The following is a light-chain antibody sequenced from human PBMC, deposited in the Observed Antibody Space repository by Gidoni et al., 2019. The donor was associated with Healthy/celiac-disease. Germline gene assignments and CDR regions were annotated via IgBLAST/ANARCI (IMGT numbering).Light chain of an antibody. Sequence: EIVLTQSPGTLSLSPGERATLSCRASQSVTNNYLAWYQQKPGQAPRLVIYDASNSATGIPDRFSGSGSGPDFTLTISRLEPEDFAVYYCQQSGSSPYTFGQXSKLEIK. CDR1: QSVTNNY. CDR3: QQSGSSPYT. V-gene: IGKV3-20*01. J-gene: IGKJ2*01. CDR2: DAS.